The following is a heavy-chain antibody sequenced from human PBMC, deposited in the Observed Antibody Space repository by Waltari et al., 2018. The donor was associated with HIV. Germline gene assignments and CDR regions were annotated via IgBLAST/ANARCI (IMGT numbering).Heavy chain of an antibody. V-gene: IGHV3-9*01. CDR2: ISWNSGDI. Sequence: EVQLVESGGGSVQPGRSLRLSCTASGITFDDYAMHWVRQPTGNGLEGVSSISWNSGDIAYADTVKGRFTITEDNTKNSLFLQRNSVRVEDTALYYCVKDGASTIFGVLNGMDVWGQGTTVTVSS. CDR1: GITFDDYA. D-gene: IGHD3-3*01. CDR3: VKDGASTIFGVLNGMDV. J-gene: IGHJ6*02.